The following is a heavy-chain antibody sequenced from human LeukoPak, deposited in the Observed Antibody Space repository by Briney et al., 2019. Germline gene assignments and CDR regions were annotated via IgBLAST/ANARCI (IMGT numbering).Heavy chain of an antibody. CDR3: AREHKTFDY. V-gene: IGHV3-7*03. CDR1: GLIFSNYW. Sequence: GGSLRLSCVASGLIFSNYWMNWVRQAPGKGLEWVANIRPDGGEQFYVDSVKGRFTISRDNADNSLYLQLTSLRPEDTAVYYCAREHKTFDYWGQGILVTVSS. J-gene: IGHJ4*02. CDR2: IRPDGGEQ.